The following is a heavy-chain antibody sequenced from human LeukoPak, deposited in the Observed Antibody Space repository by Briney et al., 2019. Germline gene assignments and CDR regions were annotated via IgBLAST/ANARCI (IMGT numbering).Heavy chain of an antibody. CDR3: TTGMTKYSSGLDY. CDR1: AFTFSNAW. CDR2: IKSKTDGGTT. J-gene: IGHJ4*02. V-gene: IGHV3-15*01. D-gene: IGHD6-19*01. Sequence: GGSLRLSCAASAFTFSNAWMSWVRQAPGKGLEWVGRIKSKTDGGTTDYAAPVKGRFTISRDDSKNTLYLQMNSLKTEATAVYYCTTGMTKYSSGLDYWGQRTLVTVSS.